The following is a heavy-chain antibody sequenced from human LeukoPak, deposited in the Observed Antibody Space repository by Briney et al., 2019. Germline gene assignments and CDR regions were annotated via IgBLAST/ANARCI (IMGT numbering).Heavy chain of an antibody. Sequence: SETLSLTCAVYGGSFSGYYWSWIRQPPGKGLEWIGEINHSGSTNYNPSLKSRVTISVDTSKKQFSLKLSSVTAADTAVYYCARGPLYDYVWGSYRYGRSYFDYWGQGTLVTVSS. J-gene: IGHJ4*02. V-gene: IGHV4-34*01. CDR1: GGSFSGYY. CDR2: INHSGST. CDR3: ARGPLYDYVWGSYRYGRSYFDY. D-gene: IGHD3-16*02.